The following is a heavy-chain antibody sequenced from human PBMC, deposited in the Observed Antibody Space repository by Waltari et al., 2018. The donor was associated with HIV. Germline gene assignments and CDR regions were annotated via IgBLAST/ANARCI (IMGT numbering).Heavy chain of an antibody. D-gene: IGHD6-13*01. CDR1: GFAFPSYA. V-gene: IGHV3-23*01. Sequence: EVQLLESGGGLVQPGGSLRLPCEASGFAFPSYAMNWVRQAPGKGREWVSSISGSGGSAYIADSVKGRFSISRDNSKNTVYLHMESLSAEDTAVYYCASRGGSGSRWFSFDSWGQGTLVSVSS. J-gene: IGHJ4*02. CDR3: ASRGGSGSRWFSFDS. CDR2: ISGSGGSA.